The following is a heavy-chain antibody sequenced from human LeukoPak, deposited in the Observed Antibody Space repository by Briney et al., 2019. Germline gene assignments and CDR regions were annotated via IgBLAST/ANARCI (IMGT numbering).Heavy chain of an antibody. CDR1: GFTFSKYW. V-gene: IGHV3-74*01. Sequence: GGSLRLSCAASGFTFSKYWTHWVRQVPGKGLVWVSRINSDGSRTNYADSVKGRFTISRDNAKNTLYLQMNSLRDEDTAVYYCASEIRLTRDYWGQGTLVTVSS. J-gene: IGHJ4*02. CDR3: ASEIRLTRDY. CDR2: INSDGSRT.